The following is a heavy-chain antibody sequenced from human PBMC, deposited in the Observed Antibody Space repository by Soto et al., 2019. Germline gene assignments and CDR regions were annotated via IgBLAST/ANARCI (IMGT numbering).Heavy chain of an antibody. V-gene: IGHV1-2*04. Sequence: QVHLVQSGAEVKKPGASVRVSCKASGYSFTGNSMHWVRQAPGQGLEWLGWINPNNGGTNYAQKFQGWVTMTRDTSVSTAYMDLKRLKSDDTAVYYSVIQRSGVVYWGQGTLVTVSS. CDR1: GYSFTGNS. CDR3: VIQRSGVVY. CDR2: INPNNGGT. D-gene: IGHD2-15*01. J-gene: IGHJ4*02.